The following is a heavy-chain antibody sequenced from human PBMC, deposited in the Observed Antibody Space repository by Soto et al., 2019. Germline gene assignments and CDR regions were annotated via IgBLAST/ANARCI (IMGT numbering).Heavy chain of an antibody. V-gene: IGHV4-61*08. CDR2: IYYSGST. CDR3: ARDSFWGRDAFDI. J-gene: IGHJ3*02. Sequence: SETLSLTCTVSGGSITSGDNYWSWIRQPPGKGLEWIGYIYYSGSTNYNPSLKSRVTISVDTSKNQFSLKLSSVTAADTAVYYCARDSFWGRDAFDIWGQGTMVTVSS. CDR1: GGSITSGDNY. D-gene: IGHD3-16*01.